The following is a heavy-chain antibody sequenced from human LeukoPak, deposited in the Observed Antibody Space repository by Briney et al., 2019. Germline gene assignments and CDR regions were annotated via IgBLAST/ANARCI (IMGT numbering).Heavy chain of an antibody. CDR1: GFTFSSYE. V-gene: IGHV3-48*03. Sequence: GGSLRLSCAASGFTFSSYEMNWVRQAPGKGLEWVSYISSSGSTIYYADSVKGRFTISRDNAKNSLYLQMNSLRAEDTAVYYCARVPASGSYLGYFDYWGQGTLVTVSS. J-gene: IGHJ4*02. CDR2: ISSSGSTI. CDR3: ARVPASGSYLGYFDY. D-gene: IGHD1-26*01.